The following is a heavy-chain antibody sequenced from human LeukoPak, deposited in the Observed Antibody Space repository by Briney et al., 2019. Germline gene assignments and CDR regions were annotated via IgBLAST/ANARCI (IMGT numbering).Heavy chain of an antibody. CDR1: GFTFSSYG. J-gene: IGHJ4*02. V-gene: IGHV3-33*01. CDR3: ARGLPPVVKYHFDS. CDR2: IWFDGSDR. Sequence: GRSLRLSCAASGFTFSSYGMHWVRQAPGKGLEWVAVIWFDGSDRYYADSVKGRFTITRDNSKSTLYLQMNSLSAEDTAVYYCARGLPPVVKYHFDSWGQGTLVTVSS. D-gene: IGHD3-22*01.